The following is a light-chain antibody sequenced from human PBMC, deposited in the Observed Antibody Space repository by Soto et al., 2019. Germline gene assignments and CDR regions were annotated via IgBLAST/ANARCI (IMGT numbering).Light chain of an antibody. J-gene: IGKJ5*01. CDR1: QSVSSY. V-gene: IGKV3-11*01. CDR3: QHRMNWPLT. Sequence: IVLTQSPATLSLSPGERATRSCRASQSVSSYLLWYQQKPGQTPRLLIYDASNRATGIPARFSGSGSETDFTLTISSLEPEDFAVYYCQHRMNWPLTFGQGTRLEIK. CDR2: DAS.